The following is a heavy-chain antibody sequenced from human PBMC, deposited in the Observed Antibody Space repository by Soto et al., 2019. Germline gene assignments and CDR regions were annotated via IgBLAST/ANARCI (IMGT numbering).Heavy chain of an antibody. V-gene: IGHV3-23*01. CDR2: ISAGGSST. CDR1: GFTFSSYA. D-gene: IGHD3-10*01. Sequence: PGGSLRLSCAASGFTFSSYAMSWVRQAPGKGLEWVSTISAGGSSTYYADSVKGRFTISRDNSKNTLYLQMNSLRPEDTAVYYCAKEGALGLYYFDYWGQGTLVTVSS. J-gene: IGHJ4*02. CDR3: AKEGALGLYYFDY.